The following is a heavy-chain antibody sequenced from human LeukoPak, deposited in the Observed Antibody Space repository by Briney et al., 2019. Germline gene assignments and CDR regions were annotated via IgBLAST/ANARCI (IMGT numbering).Heavy chain of an antibody. Sequence: SETLSLTCTVSGGXISSSSYYWGWIRQPPGKGLEWIGSIYYSGSTYYNPSLKSRVTISVDTSKNQFSLKLSSVTAADTAVCYCARDWATVTELDYWGQGTLVTVSS. CDR3: ARDWATVTELDY. CDR1: GGXISSSSYY. V-gene: IGHV4-39*02. D-gene: IGHD4-17*01. CDR2: IYYSGST. J-gene: IGHJ4*02.